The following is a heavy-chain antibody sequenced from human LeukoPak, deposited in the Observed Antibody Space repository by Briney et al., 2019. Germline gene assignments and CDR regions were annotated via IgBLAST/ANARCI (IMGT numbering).Heavy chain of an antibody. V-gene: IGHV3-13*01. Sequence: AGSLTLSCPASGFAFSSYDMHWVRQVSGKGLEWVSAIRHAGDTYYTDSVKGRFTISREDAKNYFFLQMTSQRAGNTAVYFWAALGDSIYWGQGTLVTVSS. J-gene: IGHJ4*02. CDR1: GFAFSSYD. D-gene: IGHD1-26*01. CDR2: IRHAGDT. CDR3: AALGDSIY.